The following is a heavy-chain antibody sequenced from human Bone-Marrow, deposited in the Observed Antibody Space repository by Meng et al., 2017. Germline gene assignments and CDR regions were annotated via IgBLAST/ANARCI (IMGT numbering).Heavy chain of an antibody. J-gene: IGHJ5*02. Sequence: GSLRLSCTVSGGSISSYYWSWIRQPPGKGLEWIGYIYYSGSTNYNPSLKSRVTISVDTSKNQFSLKLSSVTAADTAVYYCARGLSGSGSLFDPWGQGTLVTVSS. CDR1: GGSISSYY. D-gene: IGHD3-10*01. V-gene: IGHV4-59*01. CDR3: ARGLSGSGSLFDP. CDR2: IYYSGST.